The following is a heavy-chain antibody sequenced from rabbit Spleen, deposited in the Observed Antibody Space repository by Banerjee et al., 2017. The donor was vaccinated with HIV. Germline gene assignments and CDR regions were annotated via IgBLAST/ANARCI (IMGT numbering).Heavy chain of an antibody. V-gene: IGHV1S45*01. J-gene: IGHJ6*01. CDR1: GFSFSDRDV. CDR3: ARDSGTSFSTYGMDL. Sequence: QEQLVESGGGLVQPEGSLTLTCTASGFSFSDRDVMCWVRQAPGRGLEWIACINAVTGKAVYASWAKGRFTISKTSSTTVTLQMTSLTAADTATYFCARDSGTSFSTYGMDLWGPGTLVTVS. CDR2: INAVTGKA. D-gene: IGHD8-1*01.